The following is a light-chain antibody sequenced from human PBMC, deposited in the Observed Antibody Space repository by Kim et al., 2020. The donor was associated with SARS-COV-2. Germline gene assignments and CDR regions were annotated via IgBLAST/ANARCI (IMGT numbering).Light chain of an antibody. V-gene: IGLV2-14*03. Sequence: QSVLTQPASVSGSPGQSITISCTGTSSDIGGYNYVSWYQQHPGKAPKLLIYDVTKWPSGVSNRFSGSKSGNTASLTISGLQAEDEADYYCSSYTSSKTWVFGGGTRLTVL. CDR1: SSDIGGYNY. CDR3: SSYTSSKTWV. CDR2: DVT. J-gene: IGLJ3*02.